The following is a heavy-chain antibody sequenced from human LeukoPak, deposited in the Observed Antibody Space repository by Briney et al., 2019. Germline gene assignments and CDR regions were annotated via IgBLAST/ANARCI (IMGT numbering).Heavy chain of an antibody. CDR3: AKDPTVTTPFDY. Sequence: GGPLRLSCAASGFTFSSYAMSWVRQAPGKGLEWVSAISGSGGSTYYADSVKGRFTISRDNSKNTLYLQMSSLRAEDTAVYYCAKDPTVTTPFDYWGQGTLVTVSS. J-gene: IGHJ4*02. CDR1: GFTFSSYA. V-gene: IGHV3-23*01. D-gene: IGHD4-17*01. CDR2: ISGSGGST.